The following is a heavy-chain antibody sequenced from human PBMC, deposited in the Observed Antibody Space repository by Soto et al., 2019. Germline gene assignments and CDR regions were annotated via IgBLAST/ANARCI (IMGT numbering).Heavy chain of an antibody. CDR2: IYYSGST. CDR3: ARSVFP. J-gene: IGHJ5*02. CDR1: GGSISSGGYY. V-gene: IGHV4-31*03. Sequence: QVQLQEAGPGLVKPSQTLSITCTVSGGSISSGGYYWNWSRQHPGKVLEWIGYIYYSGSTYYNPSLKRRLQISVVPSKNQFSLKLSSVTAADTAVYYSARSVFPCGQGTLVTVSS.